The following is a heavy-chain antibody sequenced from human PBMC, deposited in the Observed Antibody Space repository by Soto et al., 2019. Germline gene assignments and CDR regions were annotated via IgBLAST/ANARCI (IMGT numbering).Heavy chain of an antibody. V-gene: IGHV4-34*01. CDR2: INHSGST. CDR3: AREYGGNSGTFDY. Sequence: SETLSLTCAVYGGSFSGYYWSWIRQPPGKGLEWIGEINHSGSTNYNPSLKSRDNISVDTSKNQFSLKLSSVTAADTAVYYCAREYGGNSGTFDYWGQGTLVTVSS. CDR1: GGSFSGYY. J-gene: IGHJ4*02. D-gene: IGHD2-21*02.